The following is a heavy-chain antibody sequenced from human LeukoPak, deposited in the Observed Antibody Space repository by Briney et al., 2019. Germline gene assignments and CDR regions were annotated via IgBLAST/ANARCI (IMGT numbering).Heavy chain of an antibody. Sequence: PSQTLSLTCTVSGGSISSGSYYWSWIRQPAGKGLEWIGRINTSGSTNYNPSLKSRVTISVDTSKNQFSLKLSSVTAADTAVYYCARVVGATTFDYWGQGTLVTVSS. V-gene: IGHV4-61*02. CDR3: ARVVGATTFDY. J-gene: IGHJ4*02. CDR1: GGSISSGSYY. CDR2: INTSGST. D-gene: IGHD1-26*01.